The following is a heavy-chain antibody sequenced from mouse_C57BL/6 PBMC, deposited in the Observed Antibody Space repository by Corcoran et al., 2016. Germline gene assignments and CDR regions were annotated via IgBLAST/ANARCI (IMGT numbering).Heavy chain of an antibody. J-gene: IGHJ3*01. CDR1: GYTFTSYW. V-gene: IGHV1-61*01. CDR2: IYPSDSET. CDR3: ARYGYYYGSSPFAY. D-gene: IGHD1-1*01. Sequence: QVQLQQPGAELVRPGSSVKLSCKASGYTFTSYWMDWVKQRPGQGLEWIGNIYPSDSETHYNQKFKDKATLTVDKSSSTAYMQLSSLTSEDSAVYYCARYGYYYGSSPFAYWGQGTLVTVSA.